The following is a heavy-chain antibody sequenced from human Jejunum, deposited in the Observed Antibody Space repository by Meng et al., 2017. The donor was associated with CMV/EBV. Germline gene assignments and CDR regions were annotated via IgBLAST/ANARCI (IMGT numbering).Heavy chain of an antibody. CDR1: GFTFSSSS. Sequence: SGFTFSSSSMTWVRQAPGKGLEWISYISWSSGIMYYSDSVKGRFTISRDNAKNSLYLQMNSLRAEDTAVYYCARENSWYSYAMAVWGQGTTVTVSS. D-gene: IGHD2-15*01. V-gene: IGHV3-48*04. CDR2: ISWSSGIM. J-gene: IGHJ6*02. CDR3: ARENSWYSYAMAV.